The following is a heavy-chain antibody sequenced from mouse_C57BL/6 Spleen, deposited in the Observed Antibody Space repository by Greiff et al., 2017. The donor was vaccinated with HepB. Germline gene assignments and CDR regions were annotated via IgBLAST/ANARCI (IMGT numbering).Heavy chain of an antibody. Sequence: VQLQQSGAELVRPGTSVKVSCKASGYAFTNYLIEWVKQRPGQGLEWIGVINPGSGGTNYNEKFKGKATLTADKSSSTAYMQLSSLTSEDSAVYFCAIYYGKWYAMDYWGQRTSVTVSS. CDR3: AIYYGKWYAMDY. CDR2: INPGSGGT. J-gene: IGHJ4*01. CDR1: GYAFTNYL. V-gene: IGHV1-54*01. D-gene: IGHD2-1*01.